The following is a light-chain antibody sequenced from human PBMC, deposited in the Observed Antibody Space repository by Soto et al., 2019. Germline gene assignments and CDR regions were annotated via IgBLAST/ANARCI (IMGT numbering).Light chain of an antibody. CDR3: QQYGSSPRT. CDR2: DTS. Sequence: EIVLTQSPGTLSLSPGERATLSCRASQSVNSNYLAWYQQKPGQAPRLLIYDTSSRATGIPHRFSGSGSGTDFTLTISRLEPEDFAVYYCQQYGSSPRTFGQGTKVEI. V-gene: IGKV3-20*01. J-gene: IGKJ1*01. CDR1: QSVNSNY.